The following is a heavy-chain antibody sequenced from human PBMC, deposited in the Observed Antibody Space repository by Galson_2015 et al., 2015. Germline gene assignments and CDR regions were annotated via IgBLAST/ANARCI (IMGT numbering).Heavy chain of an antibody. D-gene: IGHD1-26*01. CDR1: GFTVSGDY. V-gene: IGHV3-53*01. Sequence: LRLSCAASGFTVSGDYMNWVRQAPGKGLEWVSVMYTAGNTAYADSVRGRFTVSRDSSKNTLYLQMNSLRAEDTAVYYCTRHAWANPWGRGALVTVSS. J-gene: IGHJ5*02. CDR3: TRHAWANP. CDR2: MYTAGNT.